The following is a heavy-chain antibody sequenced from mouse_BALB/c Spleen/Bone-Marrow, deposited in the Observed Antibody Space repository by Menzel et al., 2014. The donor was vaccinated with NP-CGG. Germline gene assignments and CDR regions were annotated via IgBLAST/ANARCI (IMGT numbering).Heavy chain of an antibody. J-gene: IGHJ2*01. CDR2: ISNGGGST. D-gene: IGHD1-2*01. CDR1: GFTFSSYT. Sequence: DVQLVESGGGLVQPGGSLKLSCAASGFTFSSYTMSWVRQTPEKRLVWVAYISNGGGSTYYPDTVKGRFTISRDNAKNTLYLQMSSLKSEDTAMYYCARRSAATYYFDYWGQGTTLTVSS. V-gene: IGHV5-12-2*01. CDR3: ARRSAATYYFDY.